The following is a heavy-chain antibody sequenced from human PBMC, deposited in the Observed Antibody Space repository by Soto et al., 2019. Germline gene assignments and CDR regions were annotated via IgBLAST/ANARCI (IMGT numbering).Heavy chain of an antibody. Sequence: PLETLCLTCTVSGGSISSSGYYWGWIRQPPGKGLEWIGNIYHSGNTYYNPSLKSRVTISVDTSKNQFSLNLRSVTAADTAVYFCARGGEYSGHSFYSYYYMDVWGKGTTVTVSS. V-gene: IGHV4-39*07. CDR2: IYHSGNT. CDR1: GGSISSSGYY. D-gene: IGHD5-12*01. CDR3: ARGGEYSGHSFYSYYYMDV. J-gene: IGHJ6*03.